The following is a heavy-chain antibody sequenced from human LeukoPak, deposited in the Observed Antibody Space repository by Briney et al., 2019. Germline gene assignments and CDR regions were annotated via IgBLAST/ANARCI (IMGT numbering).Heavy chain of an antibody. CDR3: AKTNWEYSYRPDY. V-gene: IGHV3-23*01. CDR2: IRGSGADT. D-gene: IGHD5-18*01. J-gene: IGHJ4*02. Sequence: HPGGSLRLSCAASGFTVSSNYMSWVRQAPGKGLEWVSGIRGSGADTYYADSVKGRLTISRDNSKNTLYLQMNSLRAEDTAVYYCAKTNWEYSYRPDYWGQGTLVTVSS. CDR1: GFTVSSNY.